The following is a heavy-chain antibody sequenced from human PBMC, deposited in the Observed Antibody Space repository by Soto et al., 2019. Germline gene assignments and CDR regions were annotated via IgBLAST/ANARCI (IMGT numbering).Heavy chain of an antibody. CDR3: ARSGSENDF. CDR2: IKEDGSEK. V-gene: IGHV3-7*03. Sequence: LRLSCAASGFTFSGYWMSWVRQAPGKGLEWVANIKEDGSEKNYVDSVRGRFTISRDNAMNSLYLEMNSLRAEDTAVYYCARSGSENDFWGQGTLVTVSS. J-gene: IGHJ4*02. CDR1: GFTFSGYW. D-gene: IGHD5-12*01.